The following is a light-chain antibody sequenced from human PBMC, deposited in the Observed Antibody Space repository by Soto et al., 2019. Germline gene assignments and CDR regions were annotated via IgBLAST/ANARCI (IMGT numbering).Light chain of an antibody. J-gene: IGKJ2*01. Sequence: DIQMTQSPSTLSASVGDRVTITCRASESIKRRLAWYQQKPGSAPKLLIYKSSTLESGVPSRFSGSGYGTEFTLTISGLQPDDFATYYCQRFDTSNAMYFFGPGTKVDIK. CDR3: QRFDTSNAMYF. CDR1: ESIKRR. V-gene: IGKV1-5*03. CDR2: KSS.